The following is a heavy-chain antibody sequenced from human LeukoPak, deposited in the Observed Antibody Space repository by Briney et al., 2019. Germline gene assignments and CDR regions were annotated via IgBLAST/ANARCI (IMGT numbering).Heavy chain of an antibody. CDR2: ISSSGSTM. J-gene: IGHJ3*02. D-gene: IGHD5-18*01. CDR1: GFTFSDYF. CDR3: ARVEGIQLWLGDAFDI. Sequence: GGSLRLSYAASGFTFSDYFMSWIRQAPGKGLEWVSYISSSGSTMNYADSVKGRFTISRDNAKNSLYLQMNSLRAEDTAVYYCARVEGIQLWLGDAFDIWGQGTMVTVSS. V-gene: IGHV3-11*04.